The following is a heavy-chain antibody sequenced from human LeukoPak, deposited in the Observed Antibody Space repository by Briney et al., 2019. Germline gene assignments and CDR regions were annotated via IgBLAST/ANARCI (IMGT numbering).Heavy chain of an antibody. CDR2: IYPGDSDA. J-gene: IGHJ4*02. D-gene: IGHD1-26*01. CDR3: ARRRDLYSGSYYPFDY. V-gene: IGHV5-51*01. Sequence: GESLQISCQGSGYSFNSYWIGWVRPMPGKGVKWMGIIYPGDSDARYSPSFQGQVTISADKSISTAYLQWSSLKASDTAMYYCARRRDLYSGSYYPFDYWGQGTLVTVSS. CDR1: GYSFNSYW.